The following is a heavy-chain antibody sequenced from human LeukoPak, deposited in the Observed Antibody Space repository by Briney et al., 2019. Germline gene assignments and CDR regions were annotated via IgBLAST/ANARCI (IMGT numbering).Heavy chain of an antibody. CDR1: GYTFTGYY. D-gene: IGHD1-7*01. V-gene: IGHV1-2*02. Sequence: GASVKVSCKASGYTFTGYYMHWVRQAPGQGLEWMGWINPNSGGTNYAQKFQGRVTMTRATSTSTVYMELSSMRSEDTAVYYCARVELNYGMDVWGQGTTVTVSS. CDR2: INPNSGGT. J-gene: IGHJ6*02. CDR3: ARVELNYGMDV.